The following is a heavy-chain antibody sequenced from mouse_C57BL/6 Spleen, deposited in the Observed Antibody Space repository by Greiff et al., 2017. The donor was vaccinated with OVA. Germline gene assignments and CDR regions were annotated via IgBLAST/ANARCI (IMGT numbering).Heavy chain of an antibody. CDR3: AITTVVANYAMDY. D-gene: IGHD1-1*01. Sequence: QVQLQQPGPELVKPGASVKISCKASGYAFSSSWMNWVKQRPGKGLEWIGRIYPGDGDTNYNGKFKGKATLTADKSSSTAYMQLSSLTSEDSAVYFCAITTVVANYAMDYWGQGTSVTVSS. CDR2: IYPGDGDT. CDR1: GYAFSSSW. V-gene: IGHV1-82*01. J-gene: IGHJ4*01.